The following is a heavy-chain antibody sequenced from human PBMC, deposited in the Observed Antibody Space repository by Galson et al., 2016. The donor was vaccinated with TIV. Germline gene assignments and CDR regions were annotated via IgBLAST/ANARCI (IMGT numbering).Heavy chain of an antibody. V-gene: IGHV1-69*05. D-gene: IGHD2-21*01. Sequence: SVKVSCKASGVTFSSHTISWVRQAPGQGLEWMGGINTLFGTTNYAQKFRGRVTITRDTSANTVYMELSSLRSEDTAVYYCARPPNCGGDCYKYDSWGQGTLVTVSS. J-gene: IGHJ4*02. CDR2: INTLFGTT. CDR1: GVTFSSHT. CDR3: ARPPNCGGDCYKYDS.